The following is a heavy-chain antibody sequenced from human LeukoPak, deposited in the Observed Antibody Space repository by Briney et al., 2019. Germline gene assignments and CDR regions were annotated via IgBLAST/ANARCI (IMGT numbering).Heavy chain of an antibody. J-gene: IGHJ6*02. CDR2: ISYDGSDK. CDR3: AKDPRRVLLWFGDGGMDV. CDR1: EFTFSNYW. Sequence: GGSLRLSCAASEFTFSNYWMSWVRQAPGKGLEWVAVISYDGSDKYYADSVKGRFTISRDNSKNTLYLQMNSLRAEDTAVYYCAKDPRRVLLWFGDGGMDVWGQGTTVTVSS. V-gene: IGHV3-30*18. D-gene: IGHD3-10*01.